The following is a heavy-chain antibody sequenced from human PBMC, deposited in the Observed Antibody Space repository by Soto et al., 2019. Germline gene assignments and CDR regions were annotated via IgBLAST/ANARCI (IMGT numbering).Heavy chain of an antibody. Sequence: LRLSCAASGFTFSSYSMNWVRQAPGKGLEWVSSTSSSSSYIYYADSVKGRFTISRDNAKNSLYLQMNSLRAEDTAVYYCARDPSCSGGSCYFYYYYGMDVWGQGTTVTVSS. CDR1: GFTFSSYS. CDR2: TSSSSSYI. CDR3: ARDPSCSGGSCYFYYYYGMDV. D-gene: IGHD2-15*01. V-gene: IGHV3-21*01. J-gene: IGHJ6*02.